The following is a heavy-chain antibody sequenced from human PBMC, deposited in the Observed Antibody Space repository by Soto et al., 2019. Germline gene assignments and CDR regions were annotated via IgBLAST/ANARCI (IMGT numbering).Heavy chain of an antibody. CDR2: MYFSGST. V-gene: IGHV4-39*01. J-gene: IGHJ4*02. D-gene: IGHD1-26*01. Sequence: SETLSLTCIVSGGSISSNSYYWGWIRQPPGKGLEWIGSMYFSGSTHYNPSLKSRVTISVDTSKNQFSLKLSSVTAADTAVYYCARHGVGALYFFDYWGQGTLVTVSS. CDR1: GGSISSNSYY. CDR3: ARHGVGALYFFDY.